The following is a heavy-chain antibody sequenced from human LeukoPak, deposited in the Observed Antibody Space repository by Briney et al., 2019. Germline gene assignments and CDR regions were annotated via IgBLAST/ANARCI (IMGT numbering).Heavy chain of an antibody. J-gene: IGHJ3*02. Sequence: SETLSLTCAVYGGSFSGYYWSWIRQPPGKGLEWIGEINHSGSTNYNPSLKSRVTISVDTSKNQFSLKLGSVTAADTAVYYCARALQPGVYAFDIWGQGTMVTVSS. CDR2: INHSGST. CDR1: GGSFSGYY. D-gene: IGHD6-13*01. CDR3: ARALQPGVYAFDI. V-gene: IGHV4-34*01.